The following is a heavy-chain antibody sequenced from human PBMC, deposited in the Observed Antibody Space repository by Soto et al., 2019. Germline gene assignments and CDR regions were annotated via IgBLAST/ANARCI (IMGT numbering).Heavy chain of an antibody. D-gene: IGHD6-19*01. J-gene: IGHJ5*02. CDR2: ISSSDTYI. V-gene: IGHV3-21*01. CDR1: GFTFSSYR. CDR3: ARERVAGTNFFDT. Sequence: EVQLVESGGGLVKPGGSLRLSCAASGFTFSSYRMNWVRQAPGKGLEWVSSISSSDTYIYYADSVKGRFTISRDNAKNSRYLQMNSMRAEDSAVYYCARERVAGTNFFDTWCQGTLVTVSS.